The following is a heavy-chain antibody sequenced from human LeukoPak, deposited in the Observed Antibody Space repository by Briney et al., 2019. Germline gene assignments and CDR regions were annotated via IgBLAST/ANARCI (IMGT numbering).Heavy chain of an antibody. CDR1: GFTFSSYG. Sequence: GRSLRLSCAASGFTFSSYGMHWVRQAPGKGLEWVAVISYDGTNKYYADSVKGRFTISRDNSKNTLYLQTNSLRPEDTAVYYCTKVTGFVWLFPFDSWGQGTLVTVSS. CDR2: ISYDGTNK. D-gene: IGHD3-9*01. CDR3: TKVTGFVWLFPFDS. V-gene: IGHV3-30*18. J-gene: IGHJ4*02.